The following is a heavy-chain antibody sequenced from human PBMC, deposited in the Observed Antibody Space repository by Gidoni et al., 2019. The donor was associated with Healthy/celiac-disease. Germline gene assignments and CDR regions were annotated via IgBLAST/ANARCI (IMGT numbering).Heavy chain of an antibody. J-gene: IGHJ6*02. Sequence: EVQLVESGGGLIQPGGSLRLSCAASGFTVSSNYMSWVRQAPGKGLEWVSVIYSGGSTYYADSVKGRFTISRDNSKNTLYLQMNSLRAEDTAVYYCASPAGDRAVGGYYYYGMDVWGQGTTVTVSS. V-gene: IGHV3-53*01. D-gene: IGHD7-27*01. CDR3: ASPAGDRAVGGYYYYGMDV. CDR1: GFTVSSNY. CDR2: IYSGGST.